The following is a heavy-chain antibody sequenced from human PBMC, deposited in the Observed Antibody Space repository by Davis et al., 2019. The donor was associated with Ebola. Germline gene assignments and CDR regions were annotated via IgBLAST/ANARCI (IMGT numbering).Heavy chain of an antibody. Sequence: GESLKISCAASGFTFSSYWMSWGRQAPGKGLEWVANIKQDGSEKYYVDSVKGRFTISRDNAKNSLYLQTNSLRAEDTAVYYCAREAKTRFFYGMDVWGQGTTVTVSS. CDR3: AREAKTRFFYGMDV. V-gene: IGHV3-7*01. CDR2: IKQDGSEK. CDR1: GFTFSSYW. J-gene: IGHJ6*02.